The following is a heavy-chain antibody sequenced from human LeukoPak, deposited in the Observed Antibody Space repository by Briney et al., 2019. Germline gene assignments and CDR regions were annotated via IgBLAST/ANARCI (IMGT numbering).Heavy chain of an antibody. J-gene: IGHJ4*02. CDR2: ISWNSGSI. CDR1: GFTFDDYA. Sequence: PGRSLRLSCAASGFTFDDYAMHWVRQAPGKGLEWVSGISWNSGSIGYADSVKGRFTISRYNAKNSLYLQMNTLRVADTAVYYCARGRGWIYDSWGRGTLVTVSS. V-gene: IGHV3-9*01. CDR3: ARGRGWIYDS. D-gene: IGHD6-19*01.